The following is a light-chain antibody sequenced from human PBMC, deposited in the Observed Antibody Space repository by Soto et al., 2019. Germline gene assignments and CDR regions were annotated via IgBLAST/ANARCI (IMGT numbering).Light chain of an antibody. CDR2: GSS. Sequence: EIVLTQYPGTLSLSPGERATLSCRASQSVSSTFLAWYQQKPGQAPRVLIYGSSARAAGIPDRFSGSGSGTDFTLTISRLEPEDFAVYYCQQYDSSRTFGPGTKVELK. CDR1: QSVSSTF. V-gene: IGKV3-20*01. CDR3: QQYDSSRT. J-gene: IGKJ1*01.